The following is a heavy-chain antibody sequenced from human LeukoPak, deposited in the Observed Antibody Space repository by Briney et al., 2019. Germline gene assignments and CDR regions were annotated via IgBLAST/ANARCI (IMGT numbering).Heavy chain of an antibody. V-gene: IGHV3-7*01. Sequence: GGSLRLSCAASGFTFSSYSMSWVRQAPGKGLEGVADIKPDGSEKYPVDSVKGRFTVTRDNARNTLYLQMSRLRDDDSAVYYCARAPAFGTVDYWGQGTLVTVSS. CDR1: GFTFSSYS. J-gene: IGHJ4*02. D-gene: IGHD3-16*01. CDR3: ARAPAFGTVDY. CDR2: IKPDGSEK.